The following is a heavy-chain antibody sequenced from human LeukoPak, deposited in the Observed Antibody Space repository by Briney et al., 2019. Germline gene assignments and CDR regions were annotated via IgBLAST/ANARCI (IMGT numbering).Heavy chain of an antibody. Sequence: GGSLRLSCAASGFTFSSYAMSWVRQAPGKGLEWVSSIRGSGGGTNYGDSVKGRFTISRYNSKNTLYLQMNSLRAEDTAVYYCAKDGGVWFGESNDYWGQGTLVTVSS. V-gene: IGHV3-23*01. CDR1: GFTFSSYA. D-gene: IGHD3-10*01. CDR2: IRGSGGGT. J-gene: IGHJ4*02. CDR3: AKDGGVWFGESNDY.